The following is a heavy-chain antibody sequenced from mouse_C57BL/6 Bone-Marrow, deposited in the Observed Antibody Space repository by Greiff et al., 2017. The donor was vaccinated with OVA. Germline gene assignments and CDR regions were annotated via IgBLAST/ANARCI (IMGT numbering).Heavy chain of an antibody. V-gene: IGHV1-81*01. J-gene: IGHJ2*01. CDR1: GYTFTSYG. CDR2: IYPRSGNT. D-gene: IGHD1-1*01. CDR3: AIYYGSSRYYFDY. Sequence: VQLQPSGAELARPGASVKLSCKASGYTFTSYGISWVKQRTGQGLEWIGEIYPRSGNTYYNEKFKGKATLTADKSYSTAYMELRSLTSEDSAVYFCAIYYGSSRYYFDYWGQGTTLTVSS.